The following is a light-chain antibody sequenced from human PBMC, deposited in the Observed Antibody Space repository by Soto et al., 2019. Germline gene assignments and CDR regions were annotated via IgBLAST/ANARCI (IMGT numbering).Light chain of an antibody. CDR3: SSDRSTSTLV. Sequence: QSALTQPASVSGSPGQSITISCTGTSSDVGGYNYVSWYQHHPGKAPKLMIYEVTNRPSGVSNRFSGSKSGNTASLTISGLHAEDEADYYRSSDRSTSTLVFGGGTKLTVL. J-gene: IGLJ2*01. CDR2: EVT. CDR1: SSDVGGYNY. V-gene: IGLV2-14*01.